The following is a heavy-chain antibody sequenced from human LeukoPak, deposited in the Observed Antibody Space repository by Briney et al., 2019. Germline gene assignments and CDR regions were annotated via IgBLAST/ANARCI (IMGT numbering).Heavy chain of an antibody. CDR1: GFIFTNYE. CDR3: ARGTWEGYCGSTSCYEIY. CDR2: ISSSGTTR. D-gene: IGHD2-2*01. Sequence: PGGSLRLSCAASGFIFTNYEMNWVRQAPGKGLEWVSYISSSGTTRYYADSAKGRFTISRDNAKNSLYLQMNSLRAEDTAVYYCARGTWEGYCGSTSCYEIYWGQGTLVTVSS. V-gene: IGHV3-48*03. J-gene: IGHJ4*02.